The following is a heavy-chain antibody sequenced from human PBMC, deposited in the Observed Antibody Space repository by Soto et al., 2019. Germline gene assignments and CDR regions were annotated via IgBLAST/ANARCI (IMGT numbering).Heavy chain of an antibody. CDR1: GGSFSGYY. CDR3: ARGKRWRQPGY. Sequence: QVQLQQWGAGLLKPSETLSLTCAVYGGSFSGYYWSWIRQPPGKGLEWIGEINHSGSTNYNPSLKGRVTISVDTSKNQFSLKLSSVTAADTAVYYCARGKRWRQPGYWGQGTMVTVSS. D-gene: IGHD3-10*01. CDR2: INHSGST. J-gene: IGHJ4*02. V-gene: IGHV4-34*01.